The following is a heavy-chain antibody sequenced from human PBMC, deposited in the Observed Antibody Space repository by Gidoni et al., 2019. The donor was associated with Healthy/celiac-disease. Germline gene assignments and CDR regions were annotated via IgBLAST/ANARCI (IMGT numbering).Heavy chain of an antibody. D-gene: IGHD3-10*01. CDR2: ISYDGSNK. CDR3: AKDYGSGSYYSPFDY. Sequence: QVQLVESGGGVVQPGRSLRLAWAASGFTVSSYGMHWVRQAPGKGREWVAVISYDGSNKYYADSVQGRFTISRDNSKNTLYLQMNSLRAEDTAVYYCAKDYGSGSYYSPFDYWGQGTLVTVSS. V-gene: IGHV3-30*18. J-gene: IGHJ4*02. CDR1: GFTVSSYG.